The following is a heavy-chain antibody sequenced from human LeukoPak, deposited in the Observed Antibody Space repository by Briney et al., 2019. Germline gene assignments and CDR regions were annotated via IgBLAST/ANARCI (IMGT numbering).Heavy chain of an antibody. CDR1: GGTFSSYA. D-gene: IGHD2-15*01. J-gene: IGHJ4*02. V-gene: IGHV1-69*13. CDR2: IIPIFGTA. CDR3: ASWRYCSGGSCYSYFDY. Sequence: SVKVSCKASGGTFSSYAISWVRQAPGQGLEWMGGIIPIFGTANYAQKFRGRVTITADESTSTAYMELSSLRSEDTAVYYCASWRYCSGGSCYSYFDYWGQGTLVTVSS.